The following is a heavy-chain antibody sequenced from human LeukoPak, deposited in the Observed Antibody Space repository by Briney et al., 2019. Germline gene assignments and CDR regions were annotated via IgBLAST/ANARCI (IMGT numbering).Heavy chain of an antibody. Sequence: GGSLRLSCAASGFTFNSFAMSWVRQAPGKGLEWVSAISGNAVSTYYADSVKGRFTISRDNSKNTVYVQMNSLRAEDTAVYYCAKDSPSAWFDPWGQGTLVTVSS. J-gene: IGHJ5*02. CDR2: ISGNAVST. D-gene: IGHD6-25*01. CDR1: GFTFNSFA. V-gene: IGHV3-23*01. CDR3: AKDSPSAWFDP.